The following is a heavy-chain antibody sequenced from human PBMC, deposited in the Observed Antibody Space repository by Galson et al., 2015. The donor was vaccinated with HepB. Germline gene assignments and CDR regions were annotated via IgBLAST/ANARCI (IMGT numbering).Heavy chain of an antibody. J-gene: IGHJ4*02. V-gene: IGHV3-53*04. CDR2: IYSGTST. CDR3: ARGPRYYYDSSGPGYFDY. D-gene: IGHD3-22*01. Sequence: SLRLSCAASGFTVSSNYMSWVRQAPGKGLEWVSIIYSGTSTYYADSVRGRFTISRHNFKNMLYLQMNSLRAEDTAVYYCARGPRYYYDSSGPGYFDYWGQGTLVTVSS. CDR1: GFTVSSNY.